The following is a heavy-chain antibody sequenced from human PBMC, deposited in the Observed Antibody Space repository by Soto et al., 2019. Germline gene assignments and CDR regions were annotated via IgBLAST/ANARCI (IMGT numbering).Heavy chain of an antibody. J-gene: IGHJ4*02. Sequence: PGGSLRLSCADSGFRFSSYSMSWVRQTPGKGLEWVAAITATGDRTYYADSVTGRFTISRDNSKKTHYLQMTSLRAEDTAMYYCPPMNGYFEYSGQGTPVTVSS. CDR2: ITATGDRT. D-gene: IGHD3-22*01. V-gene: IGHV3-23*01. CDR3: PPMNGYFEY. CDR1: GFRFSSYS.